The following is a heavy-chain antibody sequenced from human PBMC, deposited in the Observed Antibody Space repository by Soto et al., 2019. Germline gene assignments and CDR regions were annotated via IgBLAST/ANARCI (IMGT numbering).Heavy chain of an antibody. CDR1: GFTFSSYA. CDR3: AKPGFSGWSYWYFDL. V-gene: IGHV3-23*01. J-gene: IGHJ2*01. D-gene: IGHD6-19*01. CDR2: ISGSGGST. Sequence: GGSLRLSCAASGFTFSSYAMSWVRQAPGKGLEWVSAISGSGGSTYYADSVKGRFTISRDNSKNTLYLQMNSLRAEDTAVYYCAKPGFSGWSYWYFDLWGRGTLVTVSS.